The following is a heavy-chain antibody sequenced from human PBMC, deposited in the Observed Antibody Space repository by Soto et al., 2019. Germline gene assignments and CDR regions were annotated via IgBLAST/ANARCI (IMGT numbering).Heavy chain of an antibody. V-gene: IGHV2-5*02. CDR1: GFSLSTSGVG. CDR3: AHRPIIGGATTLYGMDV. Sequence: QITLKESGPTLVKPTQTLTLTCTFSGFSLSTSGVGVGWIRQPPGKALEWLALIYWDDDKRYSPSLKSRLTITKDTTKNQVVLTMTNMDPVDTATYYCAHRPIIGGATTLYGMDVWGQGTTVTV. J-gene: IGHJ6*02. D-gene: IGHD1-26*01. CDR2: IYWDDDK.